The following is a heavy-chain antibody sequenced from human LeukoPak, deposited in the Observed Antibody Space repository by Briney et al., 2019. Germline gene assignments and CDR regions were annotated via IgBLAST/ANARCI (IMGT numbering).Heavy chain of an antibody. V-gene: IGHV3-48*03. CDR1: GFVFMTYE. J-gene: IGHJ4*02. D-gene: IGHD3-16*01. CDR2: ISVSGGRT. Sequence: GGSLRLSCAASGFVFMTYEMTWVRQAPGKGLEWLSYISVSGGRTYYADSVQGRFTVSRNNARNSMFLQMNSLRAEDTAVYYCARVGAYNFDHWGQGSLVTVSS. CDR3: ARVGAYNFDH.